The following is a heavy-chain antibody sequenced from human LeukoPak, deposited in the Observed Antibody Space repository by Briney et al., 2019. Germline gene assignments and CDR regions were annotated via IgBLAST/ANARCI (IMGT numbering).Heavy chain of an antibody. CDR3: ARGGITIFGVVIIRDYYGMDV. V-gene: IGHV1-3*01. CDR1: GYTFTGYY. Sequence: RASVKVSCKASGYTFTGYYMHWVRQAPGQGLEWMGWINAGNGNTKYSQKFQGRVTITRDTSASTAYMELSSLRSEDTAVYYCARGGITIFGVVIIRDYYGMDVWGQGTTVTVSS. J-gene: IGHJ6*02. D-gene: IGHD3-3*01. CDR2: INAGNGNT.